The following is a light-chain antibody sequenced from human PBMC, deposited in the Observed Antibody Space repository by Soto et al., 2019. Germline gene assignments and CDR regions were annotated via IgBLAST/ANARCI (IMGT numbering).Light chain of an antibody. CDR1: ETIRGL. Sequence: EIVLTQSPATLSLSPGARATLSCRASETIRGLLAWYQQRPGQPPRLLIYDTSTRATGIPARFSGSGSGTEFTLTISSLQSEDFAVYYCQQYNNWPPITFGQGTRREIK. J-gene: IGKJ5*01. V-gene: IGKV3-15*01. CDR3: QQYNNWPPIT. CDR2: DTS.